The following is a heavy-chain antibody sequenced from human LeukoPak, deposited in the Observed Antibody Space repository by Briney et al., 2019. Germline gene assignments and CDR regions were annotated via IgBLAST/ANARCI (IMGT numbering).Heavy chain of an antibody. J-gene: IGHJ4*02. CDR1: GGSFSGYY. CDR3: ARGRQVGATPYCFDY. CDR2: INHSGST. D-gene: IGHD1-26*01. Sequence: PSETLSLTCAVYGGSFSGYYWSWIRQPPGKGLEWIGEINHSGSTNYNPSPKSRVTISVDTSKNQSSLKLSSVTAADTAVYYCARGRQVGATPYCFDYWGQGTLVTVSS. V-gene: IGHV4-34*01.